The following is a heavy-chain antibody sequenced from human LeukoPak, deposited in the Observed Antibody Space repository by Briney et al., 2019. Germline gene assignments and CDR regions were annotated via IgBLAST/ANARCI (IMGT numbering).Heavy chain of an antibody. CDR3: AKDGGLRYFDWLNEGFDY. CDR2: ISSSSSTV. Sequence: GGSLRLSCAASGFTFSNAWMSWVRQAPGKGLEWVSYISSSSSTVYYADSVKGRFTISRDNSKNTLYLQMNSLRAEDTAVYYCAKDGGLRYFDWLNEGFDYWGQGTLVTVSS. V-gene: IGHV3-48*01. J-gene: IGHJ4*02. D-gene: IGHD3-9*01. CDR1: GFTFSNAW.